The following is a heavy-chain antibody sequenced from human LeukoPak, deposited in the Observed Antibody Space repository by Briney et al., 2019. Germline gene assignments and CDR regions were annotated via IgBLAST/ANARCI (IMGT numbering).Heavy chain of an antibody. D-gene: IGHD3-22*01. V-gene: IGHV3-30*18. CDR2: ISYDGSNK. J-gene: IGHJ1*01. Sequence: GGSLRLSCAASGFTFSSYGMHWVRQAPGKGLEWVAVISYDGSNKYYADSVRGRFTISRDNSKNTLYLQMNSLRAEDTAVYYCAKSAQDSSGYDHLLSAEYFQHWGQGTLVTVSS. CDR1: GFTFSSYG. CDR3: AKSAQDSSGYDHLLSAEYFQH.